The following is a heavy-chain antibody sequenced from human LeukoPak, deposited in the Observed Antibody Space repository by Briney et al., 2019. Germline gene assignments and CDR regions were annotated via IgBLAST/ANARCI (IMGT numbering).Heavy chain of an antibody. V-gene: IGHV4-39*01. J-gene: IGHJ6*02. D-gene: IGHD1-1*01. CDR3: ARQSGGRYNRDGMDV. CDR2: IYYSGST. CDR1: GGSISSYY. Sequence: PSETLSLTCTVSGGSISSYYWSWIRQPPGKGLEWIGSIYYSGSTYYDPSLKSRVTISVDTSKNQFSLKLSSVTAADTAVYYCARQSGGRYNRDGMDVWGQGTTVTVSS.